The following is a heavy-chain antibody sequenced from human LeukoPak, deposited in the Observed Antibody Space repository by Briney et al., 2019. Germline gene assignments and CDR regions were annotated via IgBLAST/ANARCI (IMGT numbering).Heavy chain of an antibody. CDR1: GFTVSSNY. D-gene: IGHD4-17*01. CDR2: IYSGGST. J-gene: IGHJ4*02. CDR3: ARAANGDSFLDY. V-gene: IGHV3-66*01. Sequence: PGGSLRLSCAASGFTVSSNYMSWVRQAPGKGLEWVSVIYSGGSTYYADSVKGRFTISRDNSKNTLYLQMNSLRAEDTAVYYCARAANGDSFLDYWGQGTLVTVSS.